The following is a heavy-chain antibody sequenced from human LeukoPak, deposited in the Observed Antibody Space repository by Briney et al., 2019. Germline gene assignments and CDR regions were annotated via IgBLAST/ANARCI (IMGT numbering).Heavy chain of an antibody. J-gene: IGHJ3*02. CDR1: GDSISSYY. Sequence: SETLSLTCTVSGDSISSYYWSWIRQPPGKGLEWIGYIYYSGSTNYNPSLKSRVTISVDTSKNQFSLKLSSVTAADTAVYYCARDSPRVVTGAFDIWGQGTMVTVSS. CDR3: ARDSPRVVTGAFDI. D-gene: IGHD4-23*01. V-gene: IGHV4-59*01. CDR2: IYYSGST.